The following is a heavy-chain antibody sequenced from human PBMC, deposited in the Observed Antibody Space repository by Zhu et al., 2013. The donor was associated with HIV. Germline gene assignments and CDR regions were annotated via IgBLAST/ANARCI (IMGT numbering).Heavy chain of an antibody. Sequence: QVQLVQSGAEVKKPGSSVKVSCKASGGTFSSYAISWVRQAPGQGLEWMGGIIPIFGTANYAQKFQGRVTITADKSTSTAYMELRSLRSDDTAVYYCARDWTCSGGSCHQYGMDVWGQGTTVTVSS. J-gene: IGHJ6*02. CDR2: IIPIFGTA. V-gene: IGHV1-69*06. D-gene: IGHD2-15*01. CDR1: GGTFSSYA. CDR3: ARDWTCSGGSCHQYGMDV.